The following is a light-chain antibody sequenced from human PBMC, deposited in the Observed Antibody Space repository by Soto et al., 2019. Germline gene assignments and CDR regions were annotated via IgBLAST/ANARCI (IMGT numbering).Light chain of an antibody. J-gene: IGKJ2*01. CDR2: GAS. V-gene: IGKV3-20*01. CDR1: QSVSSSY. CDR3: QQYGSSPGT. Sequence: IVLTQSPGTLSLSPGERATLSCRASQSVSSSYLAWYQQKPGQAPSLLIYGASSRATGIPDRFSGSGSGTDLTLTISRLEPEDCAVYYCQQYGSSPGTFGQGTKLEIK.